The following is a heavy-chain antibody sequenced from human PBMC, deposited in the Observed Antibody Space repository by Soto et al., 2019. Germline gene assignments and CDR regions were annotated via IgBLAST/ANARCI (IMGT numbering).Heavy chain of an antibody. J-gene: IGHJ6*02. V-gene: IGHV3-33*01. CDR1: GFTFSSYG. Sequence: QVQLVESGGGVVQPGRSLRLSCAASGFTFSSYGMHWVRQAPGKGLEWVAVIWYDGSNKYYADSVKGRFTISRDNSKNTLYLQMNSLRAEDTAVXXXXXXXSLXXMDVWGQGTTVTVSS. CDR3: XXXXSLXXMDV. CDR2: IWYDGSNK.